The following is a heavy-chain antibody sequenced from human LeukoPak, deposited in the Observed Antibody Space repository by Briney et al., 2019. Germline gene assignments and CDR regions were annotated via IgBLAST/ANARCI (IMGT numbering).Heavy chain of an antibody. CDR1: GGTFSSYA. CDR2: IIPIFGTA. CDR3: AAAGSSGWTDFDY. V-gene: IGHV1-69*01. Sequence: SVKVSCKASGGTFSSYAISWVRQAPGQGLEWMGGIIPIFGTANYAEKFQGRVTITADESTSTAYMELSSLRSEDTAVYYCAAAGSSGWTDFDYWGQGTLVTVSS. J-gene: IGHJ4*02. D-gene: IGHD6-19*01.